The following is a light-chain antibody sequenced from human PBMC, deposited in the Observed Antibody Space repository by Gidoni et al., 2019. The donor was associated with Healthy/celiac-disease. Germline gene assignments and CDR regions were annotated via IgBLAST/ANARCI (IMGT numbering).Light chain of an antibody. CDR2: QDS. Sequence: SYELTQPPSVSVSPGQTASITCSGDNLGDKYACWYQQKPGQSPVLVIYQDSKRPSGIPERFSGSNSGNTATLTISGTQAMDEADYYCQAWDSMLVVFGGGTKLTVL. CDR3: QAWDSMLVV. J-gene: IGLJ2*01. V-gene: IGLV3-1*01. CDR1: NLGDKY.